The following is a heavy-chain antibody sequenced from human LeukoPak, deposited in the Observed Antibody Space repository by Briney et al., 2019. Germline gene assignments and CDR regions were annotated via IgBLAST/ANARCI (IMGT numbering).Heavy chain of an antibody. J-gene: IGHJ4*02. CDR3: ATSRTFDY. Sequence: GGSLRLSCAASGFTFSSYWMHWVRQAPGKGLVWVSRISSDGSGTSYADSVKGRFTISRDNAKNTLYLQMNSLRAEDTAVYYCATSRTFDYWGQGTLVTVSS. V-gene: IGHV3-74*01. CDR1: GFTFSSYW. CDR2: ISSDGSGT.